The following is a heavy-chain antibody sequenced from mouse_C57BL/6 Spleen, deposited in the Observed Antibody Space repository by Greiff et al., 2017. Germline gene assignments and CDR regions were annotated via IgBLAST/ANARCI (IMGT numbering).Heavy chain of an antibody. V-gene: IGHV5-17*01. CDR2: ISSGSSTI. CDR1: GFTFSDYG. D-gene: IGHD1-1*01. Sequence: EVMLVESGGGLVKPGGSLKLSCAASGFTFSDYGMHWVRQAPEKGLEWVAYISSGSSTIYYADTVKGRVTISRDNAKNTLFLQMTSLRSEDTAMYYCARTVVDHWYFDVWGTGTTVTVSS. CDR3: ARTVVDHWYFDV. J-gene: IGHJ1*03.